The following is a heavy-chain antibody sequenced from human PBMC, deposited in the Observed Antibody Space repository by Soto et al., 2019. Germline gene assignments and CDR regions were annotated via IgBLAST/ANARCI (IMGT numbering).Heavy chain of an antibody. CDR3: AKDRHSSSWRSYYYYGMDV. CDR1: GFSFSSYA. V-gene: IGHV3-23*01. D-gene: IGHD6-13*01. Sequence: EVQLLESGGGLVQPGGSLRLSCAASGFSFSSYAMSWVRQAPGKGLEWVSAISGSGGSTYYADSVKGRFTISRDNSKNTLYLQMNSLRAEDTAVYYCAKDRHSSSWRSYYYYGMDVWGQGTTVTVSS. J-gene: IGHJ6*02. CDR2: ISGSGGST.